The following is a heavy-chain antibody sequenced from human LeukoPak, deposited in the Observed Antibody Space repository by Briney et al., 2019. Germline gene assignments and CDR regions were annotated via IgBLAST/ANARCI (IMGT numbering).Heavy chain of an antibody. CDR3: ATDFYDST. V-gene: IGHV3-15*07. Sequence: MSGGSLRLSCATSGFTFSNAWMNWVRQAPGKGLEWAGRIRSNSDGGTIDYAAPVKGRFTLSRDDSKTTLYLQMNSLQTEDTAVYYCATDFYDSTWGQGTLVTVSS. CDR2: IRSNSDGGTI. CDR1: GFTFSNAW. D-gene: IGHD3-22*01. J-gene: IGHJ5*02.